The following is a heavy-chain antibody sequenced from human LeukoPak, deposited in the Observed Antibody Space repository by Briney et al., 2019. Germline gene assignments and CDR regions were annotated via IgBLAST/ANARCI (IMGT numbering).Heavy chain of an antibody. Sequence: ASVKVSCKASGYTFTGYYIHWVRQAPGQGLEWMGRLDPNSGGTNSAQKFQARVTMTRDTSITTAYMELSRLRSGDTAVYYCARDQARTTTWYLYMNYWGQGTLVTVSS. J-gene: IGHJ4*02. CDR3: ARDQARTTTWYLYMNY. V-gene: IGHV1-2*06. D-gene: IGHD1-14*01. CDR2: LDPNSGGT. CDR1: GYTFTGYY.